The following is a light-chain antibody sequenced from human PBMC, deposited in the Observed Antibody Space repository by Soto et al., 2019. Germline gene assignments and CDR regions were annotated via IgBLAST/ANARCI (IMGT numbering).Light chain of an antibody. J-gene: IGKJ1*01. CDR3: QQYDNIPRT. V-gene: IGKV1-33*01. CDR1: QEISNY. CDR2: DAS. Sequence: DIQITQSPSSLSASVGDRVTITCQASQEISNYLNWYQQKAGKAPKLLIYDASNLETGVPSRFSGSGSGTDFTFTISSLQPEDIATYYWQQYDNIPRTFGQGTKVEIK.